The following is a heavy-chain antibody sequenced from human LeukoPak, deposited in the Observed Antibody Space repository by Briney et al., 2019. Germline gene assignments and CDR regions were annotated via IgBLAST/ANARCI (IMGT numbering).Heavy chain of an antibody. CDR3: ATAPYCGGDCPDY. J-gene: IGHJ4*02. CDR1: GFTFSSYW. Sequence: PGGSLRLSCAASGFTFSSYWMHWVRQAPGKGLVWVSRINSDGSSTSYADSVKGRFTISRDNAKNTLYLQMNSLRAEDTAVYYCATAPYCGGDCPDYWGQGTLVTVSS. CDR2: INSDGSST. V-gene: IGHV3-74*01. D-gene: IGHD2-21*02.